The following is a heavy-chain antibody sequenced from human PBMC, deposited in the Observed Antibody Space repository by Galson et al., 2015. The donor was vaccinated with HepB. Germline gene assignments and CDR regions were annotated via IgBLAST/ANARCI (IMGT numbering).Heavy chain of an antibody. CDR1: GFTFDDYG. CDR3: AKDRPVYDFWSDFDY. CDR2: ISYDGSKK. D-gene: IGHD3-3*01. V-gene: IGHV3-30*18. Sequence: SLRLSCAASGFTFDDYGMHWVRQAPGKGLEWVAVISYDGSKKYYADSVKGRFTISRDNSKHTLYLQINSLITEDTAVYYCAKDRPVYDFWSDFDYWGRGALVTVSS. J-gene: IGHJ4*02.